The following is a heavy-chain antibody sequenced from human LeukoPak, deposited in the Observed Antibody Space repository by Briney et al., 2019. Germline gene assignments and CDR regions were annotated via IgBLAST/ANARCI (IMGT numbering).Heavy chain of an antibody. J-gene: IGHJ4*02. CDR3: AREFPTRTFDY. CDR2: ISYDGCYQ. V-gene: IGHV3-30-3*01. D-gene: IGHD1/OR15-1a*01. CDR1: RFTFNSYT. Sequence: GTSLRLSRAASRFTFNSYTMHWVRHAPGKRLERVSLISYDGCYQYYADSVMGRFTISRDNYENTLFLQMNSLRAEDTAVYYCAREFPTRTFDYWGQGTLVTVSS.